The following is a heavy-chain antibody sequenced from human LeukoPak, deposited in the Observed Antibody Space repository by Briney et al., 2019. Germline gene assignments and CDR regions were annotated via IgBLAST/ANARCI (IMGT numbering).Heavy chain of an antibody. CDR3: ATDAGYYRFDY. Sequence: GGSLRLSCAASGFTFSRNSMNWVRQAPGKGLEWVSSISTSSSYIYYADSVKGRFTISRDNAKNSLYLQMNSLSAEDTAVYYCATDAGYYRFDYWGQGTLVTVSS. V-gene: IGHV3-21*01. J-gene: IGHJ4*02. D-gene: IGHD2-21*01. CDR2: ISTSSSYI. CDR1: GFTFSRNS.